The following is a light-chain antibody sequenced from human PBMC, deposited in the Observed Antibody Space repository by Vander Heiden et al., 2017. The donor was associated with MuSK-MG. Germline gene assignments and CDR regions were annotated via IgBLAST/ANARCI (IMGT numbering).Light chain of an antibody. Sequence: EIVMTQSPATLSVSPGERATLSCRAGQTISNYLAWYQQKRGQAPRLLIYGASVRATGIPARFSGSASGTEFTLTISSLQSEDFEVYYCRQDYNWPLTFGGGTKVEI. CDR1: QTISNY. CDR3: RQDYNWPLT. J-gene: IGKJ4*01. V-gene: IGKV3-15*01. CDR2: GAS.